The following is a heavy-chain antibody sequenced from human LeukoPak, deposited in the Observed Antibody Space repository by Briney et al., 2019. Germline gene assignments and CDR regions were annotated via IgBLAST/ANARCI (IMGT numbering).Heavy chain of an antibody. CDR2: IKEDGGEK. J-gene: IGHJ4*02. Sequence: GGSLRLSCAASGFTFSSYWMTWVRQAPGKGLEWVANIKEDGGEKYYVDSVKGRFTISRDNAKNSLHLQMNSLRAEDTAVYYRARDSGWFRFDYWGQGTLATVSS. CDR1: GFTFSSYW. CDR3: ARDSGWFRFDY. V-gene: IGHV3-7*03. D-gene: IGHD6-13*01.